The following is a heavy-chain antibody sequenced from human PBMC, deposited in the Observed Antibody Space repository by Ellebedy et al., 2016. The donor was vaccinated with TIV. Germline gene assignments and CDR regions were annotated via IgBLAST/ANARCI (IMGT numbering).Heavy chain of an antibody. CDR3: ARDVPAYGMDV. V-gene: IGHV3-33*01. CDR2: IWFDGNNK. Sequence: GESLKISCAASGFTFSSHAMHWVRQAPGKGLEWVALIWFDGNNKSYADSVKGRFTVSRDNSKNTLYLQMNSLRAEDTAVYYCARDVPAYGMDVWGQGTTVTVSS. J-gene: IGHJ6*02. CDR1: GFTFSSHA.